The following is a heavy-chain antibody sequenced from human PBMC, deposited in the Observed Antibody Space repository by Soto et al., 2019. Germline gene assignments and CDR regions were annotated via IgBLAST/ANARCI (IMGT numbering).Heavy chain of an antibody. CDR2: ISNSGRTI. D-gene: IGHD3-16*01. CDR1: GFTFSDYY. Sequence: QVQLVESGGGLVKPGGSLRLSCAASGFTFSDYYMSWIRQAPGKGLEWVSYISNSGRTIYYADSVKGRFTISRDNAKNSLYRQINSLRAEDTALYYCARGGITFGGVYRNAFDIWGQGTMVTVSS. J-gene: IGHJ3*02. V-gene: IGHV3-11*01. CDR3: ARGGITFGGVYRNAFDI.